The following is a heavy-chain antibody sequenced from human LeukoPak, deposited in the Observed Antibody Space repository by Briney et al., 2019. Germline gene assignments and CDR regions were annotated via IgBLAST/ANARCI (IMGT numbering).Heavy chain of an antibody. J-gene: IGHJ4*02. Sequence: SETLSLTRTVSGGSISSYYWSWMRQPPGRGLGWMGYIYYNGGTNYNPSLKCRVTISVDTSKNRFSLKLSSATAADTAGYYCAGGIPGAYFDSWGQGTLVTVSS. CDR2: IYYNGGT. V-gene: IGHV4-59*01. CDR1: GGSISSYY. CDR3: AGGIPGAYFDS. D-gene: IGHD2-2*01.